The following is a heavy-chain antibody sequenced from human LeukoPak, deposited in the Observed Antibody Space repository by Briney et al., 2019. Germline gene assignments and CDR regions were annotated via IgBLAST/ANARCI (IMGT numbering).Heavy chain of an antibody. CDR3: AKSGYNRFDY. Sequence: PGGSLRLSCAASGFTFISYSIHWVRQAPGKGLQWVSSISGSGGNTYYADSVKGRFTISRDNSKNTLYLQMNSLRAEDTAVYYCAKSGYNRFDYWGQGTLVTVSS. D-gene: IGHD5-24*01. J-gene: IGHJ4*02. CDR1: GFTFISYS. V-gene: IGHV3-23*01. CDR2: ISGSGGNT.